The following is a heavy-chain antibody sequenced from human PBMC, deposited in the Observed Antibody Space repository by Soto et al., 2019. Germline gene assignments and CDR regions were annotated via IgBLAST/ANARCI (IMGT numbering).Heavy chain of an antibody. CDR2: IYHSGST. D-gene: IGHD6-19*01. J-gene: IGHJ4*02. CDR1: SGSISSSNW. Sequence: SEALSLTCAVSSGSISSSNWWSWVHQPPGKGLEWIGEIYHSGSTNYNPSLKSRVTISVDKSKNQFSLKLSSVTAADTAVYYCARDRLAVAGTGYYFDYWGQGTLVTVSS. V-gene: IGHV4-4*02. CDR3: ARDRLAVAGTGYYFDY.